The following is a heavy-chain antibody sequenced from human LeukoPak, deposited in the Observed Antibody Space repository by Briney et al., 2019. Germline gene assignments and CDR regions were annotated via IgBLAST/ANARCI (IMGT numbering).Heavy chain of an antibody. CDR2: INPNSGGT. D-gene: IGHD4-17*01. CDR1: GYTFTGYY. Sequence: ASVKVSCKASGYTFTGYYMHWVRQAPGQGLEWMGRINPNSGGTSYAKKFQGRVTMTRDTSISTAYMELSRLRSDDTAVYYCARDLGTVTTSADYWGQGTLVTVSS. J-gene: IGHJ4*02. CDR3: ARDLGTVTTSADY. V-gene: IGHV1-2*06.